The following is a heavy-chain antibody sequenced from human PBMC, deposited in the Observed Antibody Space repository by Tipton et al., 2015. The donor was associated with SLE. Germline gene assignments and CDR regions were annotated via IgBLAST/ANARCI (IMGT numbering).Heavy chain of an antibody. CDR2: IFYSGST. CDR1: GFSISSYY. D-gene: IGHD6-19*01. V-gene: IGHV4-59*01. CDR3: AKEDSGLFDASDI. J-gene: IGHJ3*02. Sequence: TLSLTCTVSGFSISSYYWSWIRRPPGKGLEWIGYIFYSGSTNYNPSLKSRVTISIDTSKNQFSLNLSSVTAADTAVYYCAKEDSGLFDASDIWGQGTMVTVSS.